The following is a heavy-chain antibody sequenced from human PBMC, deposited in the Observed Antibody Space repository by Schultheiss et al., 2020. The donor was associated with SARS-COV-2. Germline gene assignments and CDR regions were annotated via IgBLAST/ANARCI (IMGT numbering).Heavy chain of an antibody. CDR2: IYYSGST. CDR3: ARDLPGAKAFDY. D-gene: IGHD7-27*01. V-gene: IGHV4-39*02. J-gene: IGHJ4*02. Sequence: SETLSLTCTVSGGSISSGGYYWSWIRQHPGKGLEWIGSIYYSGSTYYNPSLKSRVTISVDTSKNQFSLKLSSVTPEDTAVYYCARDLPGAKAFDYWGQGTLVTVSS. CDR1: GGSISSGGYY.